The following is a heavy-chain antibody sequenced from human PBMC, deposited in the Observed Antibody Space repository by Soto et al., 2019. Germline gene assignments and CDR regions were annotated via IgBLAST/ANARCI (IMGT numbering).Heavy chain of an antibody. V-gene: IGHV1-2*02. CDR1: GYAFTGYY. J-gene: IGHJ6*02. D-gene: IGHD3-3*01. CDR3: AREMEWGYYYGMDV. CDR2: INPNSGGT. Sequence: ASVKVSCTAAGYAFTGYYMHWVLQAPGQGLEWMGWINPNSGGTNYAQKFQGRVTMTRDTSLSTAYMELSRLRSDDTAVYYCAREMEWGYYYGMDVWGQGTTVTVSS.